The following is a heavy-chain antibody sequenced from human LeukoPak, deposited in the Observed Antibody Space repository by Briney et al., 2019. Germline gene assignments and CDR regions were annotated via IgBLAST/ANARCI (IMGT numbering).Heavy chain of an antibody. D-gene: IGHD3-10*01. Sequence: SETLSLTCSVSGGSISTYYWTWIRQPPGKGLEWIGYIDYSGSTNYSPSLRSRVTISVDTSKNQFSLKLSSVTAADTAVYYCARSKALWFGESSRRFDYWGQGTLVTVSS. CDR2: IDYSGST. J-gene: IGHJ4*02. CDR1: GGSISTYY. V-gene: IGHV4-59*12. CDR3: ARSKALWFGESSRRFDY.